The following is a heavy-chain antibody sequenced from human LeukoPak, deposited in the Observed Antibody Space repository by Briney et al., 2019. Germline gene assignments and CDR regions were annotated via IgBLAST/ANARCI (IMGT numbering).Heavy chain of an antibody. CDR3: ARMGISYYYDSSTYYPVAFDV. CDR2: IFHSGSI. Sequence: PSETLSLTCALSGYSISSGYYWGWIRQSPGKGLERIGTIFHSGSIYYNPSLKSRVTLSVDTSKNQFSMKLNSVNAADTAVYYCARMGISYYYDSSTYYPVAFDVWGQGTMVTVSS. CDR1: GYSISSGYY. J-gene: IGHJ3*01. V-gene: IGHV4-38-2*01. D-gene: IGHD3-22*01.